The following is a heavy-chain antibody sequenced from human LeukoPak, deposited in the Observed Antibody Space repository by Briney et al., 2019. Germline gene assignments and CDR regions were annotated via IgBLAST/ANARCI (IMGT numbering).Heavy chain of an antibody. D-gene: IGHD2-21*01. CDR2: IYNRAST. Sequence: KPSETLSLTCAVSGYSISSGYYWGCSRQPPGKGREWIGSIYNRASTYYNPSLKSRVTISARTSKNQSSLKLSSGTAAGTAVYYCARHACGGDCYGHFNAFDIWGEGTMVTVSS. CDR1: GYSISSGYY. CDR3: ARHACGGDCYGHFNAFDI. V-gene: IGHV4-38-2*01. J-gene: IGHJ3*02.